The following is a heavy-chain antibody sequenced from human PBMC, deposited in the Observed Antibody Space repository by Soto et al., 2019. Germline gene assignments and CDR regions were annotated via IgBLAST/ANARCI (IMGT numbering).Heavy chain of an antibody. CDR1: GFTFSDYF. D-gene: IGHD6-6*01. CDR3: ARDRWRLVRPHYCYYMDV. Sequence: QVQLVESGGGLVKPGGSLRLSCAASGFTFSDYFMSWIRQAPGKGLEWVSYISGKTSTIYYADSVKGRFTISRDNAKNLLYRQMNSLRAEDTSVYYCARDRWRLVRPHYCYYMDVWGKGTTVTVSS. V-gene: IGHV3-11*01. CDR2: ISGKTSTI. J-gene: IGHJ6*03.